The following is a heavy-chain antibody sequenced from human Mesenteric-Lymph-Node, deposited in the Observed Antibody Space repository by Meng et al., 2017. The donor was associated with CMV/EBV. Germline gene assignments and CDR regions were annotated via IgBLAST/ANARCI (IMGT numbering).Heavy chain of an antibody. V-gene: IGHV3-21*01. J-gene: IGHJ4*02. CDR2: ISSSSYYI. CDR3: ARDSCRTTSCYDY. D-gene: IGHD2-2*01. Sequence: GGSLRLSCAASGFSFSSYTMTWVRQAPGKGLEWVSLISSSSYYIHYADSVKGRFTITRDNAENSLYLQMNNLRAEDTAVYYCARDSCRTTSCYDYWGQGTLVTVSS. CDR1: GFSFSSYT.